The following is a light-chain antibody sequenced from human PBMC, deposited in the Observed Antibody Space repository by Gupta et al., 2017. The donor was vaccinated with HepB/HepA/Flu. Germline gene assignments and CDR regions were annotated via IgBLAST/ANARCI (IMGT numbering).Light chain of an antibody. J-gene: IGLJ3*02. CDR3: AAGDSSRSGPV. Sequence: SVVTQLPSASGPPGQRVTISCSRSRSNIVSNYVYWYDQVPGTAPKLLIYRNNQRRSGVPDRFSGSKSGTSAAVAIRRLRAEDEGDYYCAAGDSSRSGPVFGGGTKVTVL. CDR2: RNN. V-gene: IGLV1-47*01. CDR1: RSNIVSNY.